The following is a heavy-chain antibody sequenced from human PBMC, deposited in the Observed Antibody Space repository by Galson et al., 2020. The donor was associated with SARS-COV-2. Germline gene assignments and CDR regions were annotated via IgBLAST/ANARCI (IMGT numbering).Heavy chain of an antibody. CDR3: ARGCDY. CDR1: GFSISSYY. V-gene: IGHV4-59*01. J-gene: IGHJ4*02. CDR2: IYYSGST. D-gene: IGHD6-19*01. Sequence: SETLSLTCTVSGFSISSYYWSWIRQPPGKGLEWIGYIYYSGSTNYNPSLKSRVTISVDTSKNQFSLKLSSVTAADTAVYYCARGCDYWGQGTLVTVSS.